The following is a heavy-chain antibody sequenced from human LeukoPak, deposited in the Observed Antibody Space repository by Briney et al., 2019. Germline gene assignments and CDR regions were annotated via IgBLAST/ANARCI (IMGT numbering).Heavy chain of an antibody. CDR2: INSDGSST. J-gene: IGHJ4*02. CDR3: AKDTAREGTSGYYSVFDY. V-gene: IGHV3-74*01. CDR1: GFTFSSYW. Sequence: GGSLRLSCAASGFTFSSYWMHWVRQAPGKGLVWVSRINSDGSSTTYADSVKGRFTISRDNSKNTLYLQMNSLRAEDTAVYYCAKDTAREGTSGYYSVFDYWGQGTLVTVSS. D-gene: IGHD3-22*01.